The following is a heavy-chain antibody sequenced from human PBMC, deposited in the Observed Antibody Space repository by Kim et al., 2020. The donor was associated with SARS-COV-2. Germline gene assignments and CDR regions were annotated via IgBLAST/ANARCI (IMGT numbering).Heavy chain of an antibody. CDR1: GFTFSSYA. CDR2: ISYDGSNK. J-gene: IGHJ3*02. D-gene: IGHD1-26*01. CDR3: ARARGGSYSSAFDI. Sequence: GGSLRLSCAASGFTFSSYAMHWVRQAPGKGLEWVAVISYDGSNKYYADSVKGRFTISRDNSKNTLYLQMNSLGAEDTAVYYCARARGGSYSSAFDIWGQGTMVTVSS. V-gene: IGHV3-30-3*01.